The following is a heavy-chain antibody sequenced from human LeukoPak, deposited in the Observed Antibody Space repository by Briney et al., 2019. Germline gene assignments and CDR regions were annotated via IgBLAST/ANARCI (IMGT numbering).Heavy chain of an antibody. CDR2: IHTTGST. CDR3: ARDRYCYDSSGYYYYFDY. D-gene: IGHD3-22*01. CDR1: GGSISSYY. V-gene: IGHV4-4*07. J-gene: IGHJ4*02. Sequence: SETLSLTCSVSGGSISSYYWSWIRQPAGKGLEWIGRIHTTGSTNYNPSLKSRVTMSVDTSTNQFSLKLSSVTAADTAVYYCARDRYCYDSSGYYYYFDYWGQGTLVTVSS.